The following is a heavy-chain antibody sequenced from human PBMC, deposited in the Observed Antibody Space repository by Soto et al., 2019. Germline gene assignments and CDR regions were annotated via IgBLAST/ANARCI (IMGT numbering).Heavy chain of an antibody. J-gene: IGHJ6*02. CDR3: ARLGAGLFGYYGMDV. CDR2: IIPIFGTA. Sequence: QVQLVQSGAEVKKPGSSVKVSCKASGGTFSSYAISWVRQAPGQGLEWMGGIIPIFGTANYAQKFQGRVTIXXDXSXXSAYMELSSLRSEDTAVYYCARLGAGLFGYYGMDVWGQGTTVTVSS. CDR1: GGTFSSYA. V-gene: IGHV1-69*12. D-gene: IGHD6-19*01.